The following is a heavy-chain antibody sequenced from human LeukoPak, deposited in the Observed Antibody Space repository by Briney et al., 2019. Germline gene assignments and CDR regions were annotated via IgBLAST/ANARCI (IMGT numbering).Heavy chain of an antibody. CDR2: ISGSGGST. Sequence: GGSLRLSCAASGFTFSSYAMSWVRQAPGKGLEWVSAISGSGGSTYYADSVKGRFTISRDNSKNTLCLQMNSLRAEDTAVYYCAKVFVGVRRAYFDYWGQGTLVTVSS. D-gene: IGHD2-21*01. J-gene: IGHJ4*02. CDR3: AKVFVGVRRAYFDY. CDR1: GFTFSSYA. V-gene: IGHV3-23*01.